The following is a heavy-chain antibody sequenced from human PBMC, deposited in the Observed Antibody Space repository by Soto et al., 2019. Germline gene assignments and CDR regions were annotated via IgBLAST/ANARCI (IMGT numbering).Heavy chain of an antibody. CDR1: GGSISSYY. V-gene: IGHV4-59*01. D-gene: IGHD5-18*01. CDR2: IYYSGST. Sequence: SETLSLTCTVSGGSISSYYWSWIRQPPGKGLEWIGYIYYSGSTNYNPSLKSRVTISVDTSKNQFSLKLSSVTAADTAVYYCARGVRLWLKTRGIYYYYMDVWGKGTTVTVSS. J-gene: IGHJ6*03. CDR3: ARGVRLWLKTRGIYYYYMDV.